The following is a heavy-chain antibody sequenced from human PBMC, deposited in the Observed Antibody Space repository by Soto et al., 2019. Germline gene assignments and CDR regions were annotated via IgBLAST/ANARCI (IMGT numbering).Heavy chain of an antibody. CDR1: GFTFSSYA. CDR3: AKDLRLGVVAAVGSYYFDY. J-gene: IGHJ4*02. V-gene: IGHV3-23*01. CDR2: ISGSGGST. D-gene: IGHD2-15*01. Sequence: EVQLLESGGGLVQPGGSLRLSCAASGFTFSSYAMSWVRQAPGKGLEWVSAISGSGGSTYYADSVKGRFTISRDNSKNTLYLQMNSLRPEDTAVYYCAKDLRLGVVAAVGSYYFDYWGQGTLVTVSS.